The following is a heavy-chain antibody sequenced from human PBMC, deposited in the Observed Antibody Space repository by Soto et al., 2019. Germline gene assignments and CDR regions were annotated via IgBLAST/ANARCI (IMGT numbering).Heavy chain of an antibody. D-gene: IGHD3-16*01. V-gene: IGHV4-39*01. CDR2: IYYRGST. CDR3: ARRPHRGSYAAFDY. J-gene: IGHJ4*02. Sequence: SETLSLTCTLSGGSISNNNYYWGWIRQPPGKGLEWIGSIYYRGSTYYNPSLESRVTISVDTSKNQFSLKLSSVTAADTAVYFCARRPHRGSYAAFDYWGQGTLVTVS. CDR1: GGSISNNNYY.